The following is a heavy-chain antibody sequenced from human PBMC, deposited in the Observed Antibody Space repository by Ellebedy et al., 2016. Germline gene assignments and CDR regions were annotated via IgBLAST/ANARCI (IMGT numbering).Heavy chain of an antibody. V-gene: IGHV3-33*01. CDR2: IWSDGSNT. J-gene: IGHJ4*02. CDR3: AREVSSGWYYFDN. D-gene: IGHD6-19*01. CDR1: GFSFRSHG. Sequence: GGSLRLXCAASGFSFRSHGMHWVRQAPGKGLEWVASIWSDGSNTCYPDSVKGRFTISRDNSKNTLSLQMNSLRAEDTAVYYCAREVSSGWYYFDNWGQGTLVTVSS.